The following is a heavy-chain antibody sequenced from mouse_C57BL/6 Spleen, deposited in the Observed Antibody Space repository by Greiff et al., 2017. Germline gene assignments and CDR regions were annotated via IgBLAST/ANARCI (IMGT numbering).Heavy chain of an antibody. CDR3: SRASSGYVLFAY. CDR1: GYTFTSYW. V-gene: IGHV1-52*01. Sequence: QVHVKQPGAELVRPGSSVKLSCKASGYTFTSYWMHWVKQRPIQGLEWIGNIDPSGSETHYNQKFKDKATLTVDKSSSTAYMQLSSLTSEDSAVYFCSRASSGYVLFAYWGQGTLVTVSA. J-gene: IGHJ3*01. CDR2: IDPSGSET. D-gene: IGHD3-2*02.